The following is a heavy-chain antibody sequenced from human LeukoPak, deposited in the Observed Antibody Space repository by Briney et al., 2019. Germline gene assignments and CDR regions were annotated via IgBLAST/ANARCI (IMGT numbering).Heavy chain of an antibody. Sequence: GGSLRLSCAASGFTFSSYSMNWVRQAPGKGLEWVSSISSSSSYIYYADSVKGRFTISRDNAKNSLYPQMNSLRAEDTAVYYCARVRPGHYYDSFEYWGQGTLVTVSS. CDR3: ARVRPGHYYDSFEY. CDR2: ISSSSSYI. D-gene: IGHD3-22*01. V-gene: IGHV3-21*01. CDR1: GFTFSSYS. J-gene: IGHJ4*02.